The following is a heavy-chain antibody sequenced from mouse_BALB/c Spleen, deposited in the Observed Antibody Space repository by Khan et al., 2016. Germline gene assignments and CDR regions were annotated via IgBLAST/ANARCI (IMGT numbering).Heavy chain of an antibody. D-gene: IGHD2-14*01. CDR1: GYTFTSYW. J-gene: IGHJ4*01. V-gene: IGHV1-7*01. Sequence: QVQLQQSGAELAKPGASVKMSCKASGYTFTSYWMHWVKQRPGQGLEWIGYINPSTGYTEYNQKFKDKATLTADKSSSTAYMQLSSLTSEYSAVYYCAYRYDAMDYWGQGTSVTVSS. CDR2: INPSTGYT. CDR3: AYRYDAMDY.